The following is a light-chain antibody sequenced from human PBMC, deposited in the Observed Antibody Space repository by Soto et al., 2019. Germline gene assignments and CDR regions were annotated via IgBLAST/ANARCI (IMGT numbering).Light chain of an antibody. Sequence: DIQMTQSPSTLSASVGDRVTITCRASQSSSSWLAWYQQKPGKAPKLLIYKASSLESRVPSMFSGSGSGTEFTLTISSLQPDDFATYDCQQYNSYPWTFGQGTKVEIK. CDR1: QSSSSW. J-gene: IGKJ1*01. CDR2: KAS. CDR3: QQYNSYPWT. V-gene: IGKV1-5*03.